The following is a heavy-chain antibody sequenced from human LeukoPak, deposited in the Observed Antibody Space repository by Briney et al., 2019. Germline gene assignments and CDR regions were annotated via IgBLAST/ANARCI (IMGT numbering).Heavy chain of an antibody. CDR3: ARDLLYSSSWYDY. J-gene: IGHJ4*02. CDR2: IKQDGSEK. Sequence: PGGSLRLSCAASGFTFSSYWMSWVRQAPGKGLEWVANIKQDGSEKYYVDSVKGRFTISRDNAKNSLYLQMNSLRAEDTAVHYCARDLLYSSSWYDYWGQGTLVTVSS. V-gene: IGHV3-7*01. CDR1: GFTFSSYW. D-gene: IGHD6-13*01.